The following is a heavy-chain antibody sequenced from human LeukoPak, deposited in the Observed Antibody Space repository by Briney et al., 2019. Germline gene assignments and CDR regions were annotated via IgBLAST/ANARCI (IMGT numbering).Heavy chain of an antibody. J-gene: IGHJ1*01. Sequence: SETLSLTCAVSGGSISSYFWSWRRQPPGKGLEWVGRIYTSGSINYNPSLKSRVTISVDTSTNQFSLKLSSVTAADTAVYYCARDDGYCNGCSCYGYFQYLRRGTMVTVSS. V-gene: IGHV4-4*08. CDR2: IYTSGSI. CDR3: ARDDGYCNGCSCYGYFQY. CDR1: GGSISSYF. D-gene: IGHD2-15*01.